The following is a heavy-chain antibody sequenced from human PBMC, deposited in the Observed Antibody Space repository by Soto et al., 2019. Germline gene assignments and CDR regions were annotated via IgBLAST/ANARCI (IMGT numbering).Heavy chain of an antibody. CDR1: DGSFNSGNYY. D-gene: IGHD3-16*01. V-gene: IGHV4-61*01. Sequence: PXETLSLTCTVSDGSFNSGNYYWSGIRQPPGRGLEWIGHIYYIGATNYNPSLKSRVAISVDTSKNQFSLKVNSVTAADTAVYFCAREEKQLSRYGGDFDYCGQGIQVTVSS. CDR3: AREEKQLSRYGGDFDY. J-gene: IGHJ4*02. CDR2: IYYIGAT.